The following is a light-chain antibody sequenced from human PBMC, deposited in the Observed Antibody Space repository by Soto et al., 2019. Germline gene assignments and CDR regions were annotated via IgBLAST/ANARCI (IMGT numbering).Light chain of an antibody. J-gene: IGKJ1*01. CDR2: DAS. CDR3: QQRSNWPWT. V-gene: IGKV3-11*01. CDR1: QSVSSY. Sequence: EIVLTQSPATLSLSPGERDTLSCRASQSVSSYLAWYQQKPGQXPRXXIYDASNRATGIPARFSGSGSGTDFTLTISSLQPEDGAVDYGQQRSNWPWTFGQGTKVDIK.